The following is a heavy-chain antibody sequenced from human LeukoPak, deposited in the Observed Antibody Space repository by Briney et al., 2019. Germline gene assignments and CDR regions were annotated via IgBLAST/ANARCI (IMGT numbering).Heavy chain of an antibody. J-gene: IGHJ4*02. V-gene: IGHV4-59*08. CDR2: LYNIGSI. CDR1: GASISNTYY. CDR3: ATNSTGSASDY. D-gene: IGHD2/OR15-2a*01. Sequence: SETLSLTCTVSGASISNTYYWSWIRQLPGKGLEWIGNLYNIGSITYKPSLKSRVTMSIDMSKNQFSLRLTSVTAADTAVYFCATNSTGSASDYWGQGILVTVSS.